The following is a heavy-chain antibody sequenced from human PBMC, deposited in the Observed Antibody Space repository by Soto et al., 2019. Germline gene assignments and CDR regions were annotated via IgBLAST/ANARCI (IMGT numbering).Heavy chain of an antibody. CDR2: INYRGTT. CDR3: ARDAPGVAPY. D-gene: IGHD2-15*01. Sequence: SETLSLTCTVSGGSIIDGQTYLNWIRQHPERGLEWMGYINYRGTTNYSPALKSRILISIDTSKNQFSLRLTSVTAADTAVYYCARDAPGVAPYWGQGALVTVSS. J-gene: IGHJ4*02. V-gene: IGHV4-31*03. CDR1: GGSIIDGQTY.